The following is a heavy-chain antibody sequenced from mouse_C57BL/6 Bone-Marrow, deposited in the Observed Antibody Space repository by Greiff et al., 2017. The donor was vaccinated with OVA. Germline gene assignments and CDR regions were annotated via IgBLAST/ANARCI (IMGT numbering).Heavy chain of an antibody. D-gene: IGHD2-10*01. CDR2: IDPANGNT. V-gene: IGHV14-3*01. CDR3: ARPYYGNHSYFDV. CDR1: GFNIKNTY. J-gene: IGHJ1*03. Sequence: VQLKESVAELVRPGASVKLSCTASGFNIKNTYMHWVKQRPEQGLEWIGRIDPANGNTKYAPKFQGKATITADTSSNTAYLQLSSLTSEDTAIYYCARPYYGNHSYFDVWGTGTTVTVSS.